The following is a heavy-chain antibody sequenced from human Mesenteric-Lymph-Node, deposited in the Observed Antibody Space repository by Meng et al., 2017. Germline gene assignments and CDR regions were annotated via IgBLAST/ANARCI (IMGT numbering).Heavy chain of an antibody. J-gene: IGHJ4*02. CDR2: IHPGGGRP. CDR1: GYSFTSYY. D-gene: IGHD2/OR15-2a*01. CDR3: ARESNSFDF. Sequence: ASVKVSCKASGYSFTSYYMHWVRQAPGQGLEWMGIIHPGGGRPGYVQKFQGRVTMSSDTPTSTIYMELSSLTSEDTAVYYCARESNSFDFWGQGTLVTVSS. V-gene: IGHV1-46*01.